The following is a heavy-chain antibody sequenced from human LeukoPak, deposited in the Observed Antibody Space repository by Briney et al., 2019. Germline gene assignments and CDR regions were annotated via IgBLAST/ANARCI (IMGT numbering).Heavy chain of an antibody. J-gene: IGHJ4*02. V-gene: IGHV3-23*01. CDR3: AKLGTTSVTTGY. D-gene: IGHD4-17*01. CDR1: GFTFSSYG. CDR2: ISGSGGST. Sequence: SGGSLRLSCAASGFTFSSYGMSWVRQAPGKGLEWVSAISGSGGSTYYADSVKGRFTISRDNSKNTLYLQMNSLRGEDTAVYYCAKLGTTSVTTGYWGQGTLVTVSS.